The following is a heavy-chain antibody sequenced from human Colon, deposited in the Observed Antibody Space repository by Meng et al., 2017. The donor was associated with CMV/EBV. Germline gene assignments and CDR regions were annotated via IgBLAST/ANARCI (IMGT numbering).Heavy chain of an antibody. CDR3: ARDRPDRDCGGDCWLDY. CDR1: YTFTNLH. Sequence: YTFTNLHMHWVRQAPGQRLEWMGWINTGNGNTKYSQKFQDRVTITRDTSASTAYMELSNLRSEDTAVYYCARDRPDRDCGGDCWLDYWGQGTLVTVSS. J-gene: IGHJ4*02. V-gene: IGHV1-3*04. CDR2: INTGNGNT. D-gene: IGHD2-21*02.